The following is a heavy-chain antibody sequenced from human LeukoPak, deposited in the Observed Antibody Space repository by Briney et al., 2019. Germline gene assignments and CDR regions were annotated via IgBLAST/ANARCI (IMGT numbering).Heavy chain of an antibody. CDR3: ARALGSTGDPGDAFDI. J-gene: IGHJ3*02. CDR2: ISGSGDST. D-gene: IGHD1-1*01. V-gene: IGHV3-23*01. Sequence: QSGGSLRLSCAASGCTFSKYVKSWVRQAPGKGLKWVSGISGSGDSTYYADSVKGRLTISRDKSKNTLYLQMNSLRAEDTAVYYCARALGSTGDPGDAFDIWGQGTMVTVSS. CDR1: GCTFSKYV.